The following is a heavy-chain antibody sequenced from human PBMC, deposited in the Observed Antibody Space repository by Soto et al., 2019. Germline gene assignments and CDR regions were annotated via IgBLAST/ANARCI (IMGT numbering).Heavy chain of an antibody. J-gene: IGHJ5*01. Sequence: SETLSLTCTVSGASIRSSSYYWGWIRQPPGKGLEWIGGIYYSGSTYYNPSLRSRVTISVDTSKNQFSPELSSVTAADTAVYYCARPGAGGGVNWFDSWGQGTLVTVSS. CDR2: IYYSGST. CDR1: GASIRSSSYY. V-gene: IGHV4-39*01. CDR3: ARPGAGGGVNWFDS. D-gene: IGHD3-3*01.